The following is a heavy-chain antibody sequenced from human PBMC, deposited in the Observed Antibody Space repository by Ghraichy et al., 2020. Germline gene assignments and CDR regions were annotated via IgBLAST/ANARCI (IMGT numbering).Heavy chain of an antibody. CDR1: GFTFSSYW. Sequence: GASLNISCAASGFTFSSYWMHWVRQAPGKGLVWLSRINSDGSSTSYADSVKGRFTISRDNAKNTLYLQMNSLRAEDTAVYYCAKPDSSGYLAYFDYWGQGTLVTVSS. CDR2: INSDGSST. V-gene: IGHV3-74*01. CDR3: AKPDSSGYLAYFDY. D-gene: IGHD3-22*01. J-gene: IGHJ4*02.